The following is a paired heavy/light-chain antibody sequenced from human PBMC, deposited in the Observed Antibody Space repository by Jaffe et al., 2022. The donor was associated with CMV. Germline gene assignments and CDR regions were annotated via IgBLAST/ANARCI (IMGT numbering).Light chain of an antibody. CDR1: SSDVGNYNL. CDR3: CSYAGSSTFVL. J-gene: IGLJ2*01. Sequence: QSALTQPASVSGSPGQSITISCTGASSDVGNYNLVSWYQQHPGKAPKLMIYEVSKRPSGVSNRFSGSKSGNTASLTISGLQAEDEADYYCCSYAGSSTFVLFGGGTKVTVL. V-gene: IGLV2-23*02. CDR2: EVS.
Heavy chain of an antibody. J-gene: IGHJ3*02. CDR1: GDSISSRSYH. CDR3: ARHSRHDSEAFDI. Sequence: QLQLQESGPGLVKPSETLSLSCSVSGDSISSRSYHWGWIRQPPGKGLEWIGSVHYSGTTYYNPSLKSRVTISVDPSKNQFSLKLTSVTAADTTVYYCARHSRHDSEAFDIWGQGTMVTVSS. V-gene: IGHV4-39*01. CDR2: VHYSGTT. D-gene: IGHD2-15*01.